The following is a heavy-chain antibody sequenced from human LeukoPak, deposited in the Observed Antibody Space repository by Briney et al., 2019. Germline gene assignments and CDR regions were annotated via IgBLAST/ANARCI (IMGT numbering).Heavy chain of an antibody. Sequence: GGSLRLSCAASGFTFSNYGMNWVRQAPGKGLEWVSSISSGSSYIYYADSVKGRFTISRDNAKNSLYLQMNSLRAEDTAVYYCARARTMYSSGWYQVVNFDYWGQGTLVTVSP. CDR2: ISSGSSYI. J-gene: IGHJ4*02. CDR1: GFTFSNYG. CDR3: ARARTMYSSGWYQVVNFDY. V-gene: IGHV3-21*01. D-gene: IGHD6-19*01.